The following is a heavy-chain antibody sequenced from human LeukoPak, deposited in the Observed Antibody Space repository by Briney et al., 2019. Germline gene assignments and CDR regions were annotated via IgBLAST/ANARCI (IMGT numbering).Heavy chain of an antibody. CDR2: INPNSGGT. CDR1: GYTFTGYY. CDR3: ARVGLHYYDSSGYYGY. V-gene: IGHV1-2*02. D-gene: IGHD3-22*01. J-gene: IGHJ4*02. Sequence: ASVKVSCKASGYTFTGYYMHWVRQAPGQGLEWMGWINPNSGGTNYAQKFQGRVTMTRDTSISTAYMELSRLRSDDTAVYYCARVGLHYYDSSGYYGYWGQGTLVTVSS.